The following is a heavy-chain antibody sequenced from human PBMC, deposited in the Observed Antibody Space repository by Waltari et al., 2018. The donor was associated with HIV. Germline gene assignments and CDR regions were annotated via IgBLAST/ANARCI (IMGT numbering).Heavy chain of an antibody. D-gene: IGHD3-22*01. V-gene: IGHV4-39*01. J-gene: IGHJ1*01. Sequence: QLQLQESGPGLVKPSETLSLTCTVSGGSISSSSYYWGWIRQPPGKGLEWIGSIYYSGSTYYNPSLKSRVTISVDTSKNQFSLKLSSVTAADTAVYYCARQDSSGYHGYFQHWGQGTLVTVSS. CDR1: GGSISSSSYY. CDR2: IYYSGST. CDR3: ARQDSSGYHGYFQH.